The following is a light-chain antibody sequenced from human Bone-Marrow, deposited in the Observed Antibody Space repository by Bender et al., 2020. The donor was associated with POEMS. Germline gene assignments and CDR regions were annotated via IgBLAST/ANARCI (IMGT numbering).Light chain of an antibody. CDR1: NIGGKS. Sequence: SYELTQPPSVSVAPGQTASITCGGDNIGGKSVHWYQQTPGQAPVLVLYDDSDRPSGIPERFSGSNSGNTATLTVSGTQAMDEADYYCQAWDTTTVLFGGGTKLTVL. CDR3: QAWDTTTVL. CDR2: DDS. V-gene: IGLV3-21*02. J-gene: IGLJ3*02.